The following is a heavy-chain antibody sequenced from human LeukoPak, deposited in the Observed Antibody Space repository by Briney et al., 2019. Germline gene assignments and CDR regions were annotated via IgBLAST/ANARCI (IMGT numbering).Heavy chain of an antibody. Sequence: PGGSLSLSFAASGFTFITYAMNWVRQAPGKGLEWVSLITGSGDTTYYADSVKGRFTISRDNSKNTLYLQMNSLRAEDTAVYYCAKGSDYGYYFDYWGQGTMVTVSS. CDR3: AKGSDYGYYFDY. CDR2: ITGSGDTT. CDR1: GFTFITYA. D-gene: IGHD4-17*01. V-gene: IGHV3-23*01. J-gene: IGHJ4*03.